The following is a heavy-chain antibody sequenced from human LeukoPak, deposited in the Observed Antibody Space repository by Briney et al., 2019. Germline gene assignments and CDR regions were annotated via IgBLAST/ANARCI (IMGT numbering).Heavy chain of an antibody. CDR1: GFTFSSYA. V-gene: IGHV3-30*04. D-gene: IGHD3-10*01. Sequence: GGSLRLSCAASGFTFSSYAMHWVRQAPGKGLEGVAVISYDGSNKYYADSVKGRFTISRDNSKNTLYLQMNSLRAEDTAVYSCARELAASVRGIFDYWGQGTLVTVSS. CDR3: ARELAASVRGIFDY. CDR2: ISYDGSNK. J-gene: IGHJ4*02.